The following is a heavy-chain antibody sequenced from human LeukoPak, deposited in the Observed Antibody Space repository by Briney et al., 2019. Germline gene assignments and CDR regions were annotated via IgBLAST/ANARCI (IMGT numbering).Heavy chain of an antibody. V-gene: IGHV3-23*01. J-gene: IGHJ4*02. D-gene: IGHD4-17*01. Sequence: PGGSLRLSCAASGFTFSSYAMSWIRQAPGKGLEWVSAISGSGGSTYCADSVKGRFTISRDNSKNTLYLQMNNLRAEDTAVYYCAKVFRNYGDYFDYWGQGTLVTVSS. CDR1: GFTFSSYA. CDR3: AKVFRNYGDYFDY. CDR2: ISGSGGST.